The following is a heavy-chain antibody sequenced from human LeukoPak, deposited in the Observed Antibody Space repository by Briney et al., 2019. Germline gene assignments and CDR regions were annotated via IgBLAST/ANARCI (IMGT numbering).Heavy chain of an antibody. Sequence: SETLSLTCTVSGGSISSSSYYWGWIRQPPGKGLEWSGSIYYSGSTYYNPSLKSRVTISVDTSKNQFSLKLSSVTAADTAVYYCARVGGYSYGLDAFDIWGQGTMVTVSS. CDR2: IYYSGST. D-gene: IGHD5-18*01. CDR3: ARVGGYSYGLDAFDI. V-gene: IGHV4-39*07. CDR1: GGSISSSSYY. J-gene: IGHJ3*02.